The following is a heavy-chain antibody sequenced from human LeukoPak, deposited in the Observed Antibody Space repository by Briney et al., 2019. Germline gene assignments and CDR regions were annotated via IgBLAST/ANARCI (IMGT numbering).Heavy chain of an antibody. J-gene: IGHJ4*02. CDR2: ISGSSSYI. D-gene: IGHD4-17*01. CDR1: GFKFSSYS. Sequence: GGSVRLSCAASGFKFSSYSMNWVRQAPGKGLEWVSSISGSSSYIYYTDSVKGRFTISRDNAKNSLYLQMNSLRAEDTAVYYCARPDDYGDYFDYWGQGTLVTVSS. CDR3: ARPDDYGDYFDY. V-gene: IGHV3-21*06.